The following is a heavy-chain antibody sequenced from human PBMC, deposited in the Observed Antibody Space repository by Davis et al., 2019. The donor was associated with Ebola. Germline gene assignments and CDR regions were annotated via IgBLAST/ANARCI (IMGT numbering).Heavy chain of an antibody. Sequence: ASVKVSCKASGYTFTGYYMHWVRQAPGQGLEWMGIINPSGGSTSYAQKFQGRVTITRDTSASTAYMELSSLRSEDTAVYYCARWVAGSSSYFDYWGQGTLVTVS. V-gene: IGHV1-46*01. J-gene: IGHJ4*02. CDR1: GYTFTGYY. CDR3: ARWVAGSSSYFDY. D-gene: IGHD2-2*01. CDR2: INPSGGST.